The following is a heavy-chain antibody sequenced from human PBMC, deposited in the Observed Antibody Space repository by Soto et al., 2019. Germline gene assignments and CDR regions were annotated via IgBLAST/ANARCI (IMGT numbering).Heavy chain of an antibody. CDR2: ISTSNGDT. J-gene: IGHJ4*02. CDR3: ARVNNVWGTYRYPFDY. CDR1: GYIFTSYS. V-gene: IGHV1-18*01. D-gene: IGHD3-16*02. Sequence: QAQRVQSGAEVKKPGASVKVSCKASGYIFTSYSITWVRQAPGQGLEWMGWISTSNGDTNYPQKFQGRVTMTTDTSTSTAYMELRSLRSDDTAVYFCARVNNVWGTYRYPFDYWGQGTLVTVSS.